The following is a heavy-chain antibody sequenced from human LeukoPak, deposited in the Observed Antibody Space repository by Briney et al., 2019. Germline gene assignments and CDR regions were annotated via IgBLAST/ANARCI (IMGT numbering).Heavy chain of an antibody. J-gene: IGHJ1*01. D-gene: IGHD1-26*01. V-gene: IGHV1-2*02. CDR1: GYTFTGYY. Sequence: ASVKVSCKASGYTFTGYYMHWVRQAPGQGLEWMGWINPNSGGTNYAQKFQGRVTMTRDTSISTAYMELSRLRSDDTAVYYCARTKVGATVSEYFQHWGQGTLVTVPS. CDR3: ARTKVGATVSEYFQH. CDR2: INPNSGGT.